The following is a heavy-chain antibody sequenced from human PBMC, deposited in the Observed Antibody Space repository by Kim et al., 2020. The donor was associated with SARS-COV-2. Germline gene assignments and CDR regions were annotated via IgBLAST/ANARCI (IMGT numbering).Heavy chain of an antibody. Sequence: YTGGRTNSTPSLQSRVTMSVDMSKNQFSLKLSSVTAADTAVYYCASALGHWGQGTLVTVSS. V-gene: IGHV4-4*07. CDR3: ASALGH. J-gene: IGHJ4*02. D-gene: IGHD3-16*02. CDR2: YTGGRT.